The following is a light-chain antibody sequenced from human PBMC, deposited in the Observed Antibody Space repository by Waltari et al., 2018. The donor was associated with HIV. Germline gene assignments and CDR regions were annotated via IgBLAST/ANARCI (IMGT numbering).Light chain of an antibody. J-gene: IGLJ3*02. Sequence: QSVLTQPPSASATPGQRVTISCSGSSSNIGRNSVNWYQQLPGTAPKVFIHSNNHRPSGVPDRCSGSRSGTSASLAISGLQSEDEADYYCSAWDDSLKGHVFGGGTKLTVL. V-gene: IGLV1-44*01. CDR1: SSNIGRNS. CDR3: SAWDDSLKGHV. CDR2: SNN.